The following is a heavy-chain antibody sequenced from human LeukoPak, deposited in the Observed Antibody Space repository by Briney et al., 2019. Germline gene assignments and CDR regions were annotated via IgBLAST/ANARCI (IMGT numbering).Heavy chain of an antibody. J-gene: IGHJ4*02. Sequence: SETLSLTCTVSGASIRSYHWSWIRQPPGKGLEWIGSIHFIESTNYNPSLKSRVTISVDTSKNQFSLKLNSVTATDTAVYYCARRAGYWHLDSWGQGPLVSVSS. CDR3: ARRAGYWHLDS. D-gene: IGHD3-3*02. CDR2: IHFIEST. CDR1: GASIRSYH. V-gene: IGHV4-59*08.